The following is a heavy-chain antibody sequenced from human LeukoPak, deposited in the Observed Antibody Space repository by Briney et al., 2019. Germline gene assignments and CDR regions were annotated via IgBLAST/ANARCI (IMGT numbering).Heavy chain of an antibody. D-gene: IGHD4-17*01. CDR3: AREGPLRLPYFDP. V-gene: IGHV1-2*02. CDR2: INPNIGGT. Sequence: ASVKVSCKASGYTFTGYCMHWVRQAPGQGLEWMGWINPNIGGTNYAQKFQGRVTMTRDTSISTAYMELSSLRSDDTAVYYCAREGPLRLPYFDPWGQGTLVTVSS. CDR1: GYTFTGYC. J-gene: IGHJ5*02.